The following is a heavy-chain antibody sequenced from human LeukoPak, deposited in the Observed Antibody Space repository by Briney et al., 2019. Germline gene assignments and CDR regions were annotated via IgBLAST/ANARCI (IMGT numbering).Heavy chain of an antibody. CDR1: GGSISSYY. V-gene: IGHV4-59*01. Sequence: SETLSLTCTVSGGSISSYYWSWIRQPPGKGLEWIGYIYYSGSTNYNPSLKSRVTISVDTSKNQFPLKLSSVTAADTAVYYCARSTKSRYCTNGVCYTGGAFDYWGQGTLVTVSS. CDR3: ARSTKSRYCTNGVCYTGGAFDY. J-gene: IGHJ4*02. CDR2: IYYSGST. D-gene: IGHD2-8*01.